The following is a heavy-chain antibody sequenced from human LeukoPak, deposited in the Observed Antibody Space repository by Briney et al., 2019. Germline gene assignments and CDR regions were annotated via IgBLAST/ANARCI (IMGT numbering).Heavy chain of an antibody. CDR1: GFTFSSYW. CDR2: IKQDGSEK. CDR3: ARSSGSGSYTPYYYYGMDV. J-gene: IGHJ6*02. Sequence: PGGSLRLPCAASGFTFSSYWMSWVRQAPGKGLEWVANIKQDGSEKYYVDSVKGRFTISRDNAKNSLYLQMNSLRAEDTAVYYCARSSGSGSYTPYYYYGMDVWGQGTTVTVSS. D-gene: IGHD3-10*01. V-gene: IGHV3-7*01.